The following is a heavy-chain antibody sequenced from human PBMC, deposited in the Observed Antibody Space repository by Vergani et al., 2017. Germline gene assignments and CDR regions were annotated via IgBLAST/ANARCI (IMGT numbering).Heavy chain of an antibody. CDR2: VDPEDGET. CDR3: ATPQKVTTGGMEV. J-gene: IGHJ6*02. Sequence: EVQLVQSGAEVKKPGATMKTSCKVSGYTFTDHYMHWVKQAPGKGLEWMGLVDPEDGETIYAEKFKGRVTIAADTSTDTAHLELSSLRSEDTAVYYCATPQKVTTGGMEVWGQGTTVIVSS. D-gene: IGHD4-17*01. V-gene: IGHV1-69-2*01. CDR1: GYTFTDHY.